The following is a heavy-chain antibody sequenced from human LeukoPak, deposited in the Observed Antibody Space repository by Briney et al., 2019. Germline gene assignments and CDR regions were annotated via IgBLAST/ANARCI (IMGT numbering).Heavy chain of an antibody. CDR2: IYSGGST. Sequence: GGSLRLSCAASGFTVSSNYMCWVRQAPGKGLEWVSVIYSGGSTYYAASVKGRFTISRHNSKNTLYLQMNSLRAEDTAVYYCASLTTAGDSDYWGQGTLVTVSS. CDR1: GFTVSSNY. J-gene: IGHJ4*02. CDR3: ASLTTAGDSDY. D-gene: IGHD4-17*01. V-gene: IGHV3-53*04.